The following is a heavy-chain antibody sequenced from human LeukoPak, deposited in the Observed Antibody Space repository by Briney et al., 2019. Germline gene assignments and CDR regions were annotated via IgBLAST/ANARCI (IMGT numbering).Heavy chain of an antibody. CDR2: INPNRGGT. D-gene: IGHD6-6*01. CDR3: ARGIAARRFDY. CDR1: GYTFTSYD. Sequence: GASVKVSCKASGYTFTSYDINWVRQAPGQGLEWMGWINPNRGGTNYAQKFQGRVTMTRDTSISTAYMELSRLRSDDTAVYYCARGIAARRFDYWGQGTLVTVSS. V-gene: IGHV1-2*02. J-gene: IGHJ4*02.